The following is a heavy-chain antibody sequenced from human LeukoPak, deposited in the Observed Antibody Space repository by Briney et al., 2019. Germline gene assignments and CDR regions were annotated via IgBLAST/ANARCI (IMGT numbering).Heavy chain of an antibody. CDR2: IIPIFGTA. CDR1: GGTFSSYD. Sequence: GASVKVSCKASGGTFSSYDISWVRQAPGQGLEWMGGIIPIFGTADYAQKFQGRVTITAEESTSTAYMELSSLRSEYTAVYYCALAAQETAVVRRDAFDIWGQGTMVTVSS. J-gene: IGHJ3*02. V-gene: IGHV1-69*13. D-gene: IGHD6-19*01. CDR3: ALAAQETAVVRRDAFDI.